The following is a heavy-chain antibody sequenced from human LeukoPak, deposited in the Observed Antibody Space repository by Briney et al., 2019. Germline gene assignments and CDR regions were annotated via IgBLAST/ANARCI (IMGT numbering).Heavy chain of an antibody. V-gene: IGHV3-21*01. Sequence: GGSLRLSCAASGFTFSSYSMNWVRQAPGKGLEWVSSISSSSSYIYYAGSVKGRFTISRDNAKNSLYLQMNSLRAEDTAVYYCARDRGYYDYVWGSYQGENYFDYWGQGTLVTVSS. D-gene: IGHD3-16*02. J-gene: IGHJ4*02. CDR2: ISSSSSYI. CDR1: GFTFSSYS. CDR3: ARDRGYYDYVWGSYQGENYFDY.